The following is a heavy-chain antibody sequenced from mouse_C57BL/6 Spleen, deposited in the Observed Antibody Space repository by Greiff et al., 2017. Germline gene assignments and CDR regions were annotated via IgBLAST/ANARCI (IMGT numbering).Heavy chain of an antibody. V-gene: IGHV1-50*01. CDR2: IDPSDSYT. J-gene: IGHJ4*01. Sequence: VQLQQPGAELVKPGASVKLSCKASGYTFTSYWMQWVKQRPGQGLEWIGEIDPSDSYTNYNQKFKGKATFTVDTSSSPAYMQLSSLTSEDSAVYYCARSLLRYYAMDYWGQGTSVTVSS. CDR1: GYTFTSYW. CDR3: ARSLLRYYAMDY. D-gene: IGHD6-1*01.